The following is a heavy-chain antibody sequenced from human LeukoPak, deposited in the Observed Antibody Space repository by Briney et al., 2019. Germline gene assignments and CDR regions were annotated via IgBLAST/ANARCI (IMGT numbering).Heavy chain of an antibody. D-gene: IGHD6-13*01. Sequence: SQTLSLTCTVSGGSISSGGYYWSWIRQHPGKGLEWIGYIYYSGSTYYNPSLKSRVTISVDTSKNQFSLKLSSMTAADTAVYYCARHPYSSRWFDYWGQGTLVTVSS. CDR2: IYYSGST. CDR1: GGSISSGGYY. J-gene: IGHJ4*02. V-gene: IGHV4-31*03. CDR3: ARHPYSSRWFDY.